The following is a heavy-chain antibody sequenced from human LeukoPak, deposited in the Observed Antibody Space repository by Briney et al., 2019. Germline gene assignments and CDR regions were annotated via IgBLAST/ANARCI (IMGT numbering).Heavy chain of an antibody. Sequence: GGSLRLSCAASGFTFDDYGMSWVRQAPGKGLEWVAFIRYDGSDKYYPDSVKGRFTISRDNSKNTLYLQMNSLRAGDTAVYYCAKWYSGSYKAFDIWGQGTMVTVSS. D-gene: IGHD1-26*01. J-gene: IGHJ3*02. V-gene: IGHV3-30*02. CDR1: GFTFDDYG. CDR3: AKWYSGSYKAFDI. CDR2: IRYDGSDK.